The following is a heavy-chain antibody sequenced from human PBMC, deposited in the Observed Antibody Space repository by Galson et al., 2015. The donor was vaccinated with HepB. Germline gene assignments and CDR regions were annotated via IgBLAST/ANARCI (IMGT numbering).Heavy chain of an antibody. Sequence: PLRLSCAASGFTFSNPWMRWVRQAPGKGLEWVGRIKSKTDGGTTDYAAPVKGRFTISRDDSKNTLYLQMNSLKTEDTAVYYCTKRTWIPESDAFDIWGQGTMVTVSS. D-gene: IGHD5-12*01. CDR2: IKSKTDGGTT. CDR3: TKRTWIPESDAFDI. V-gene: IGHV3-15*01. CDR1: GFTFSNPW. J-gene: IGHJ3*02.